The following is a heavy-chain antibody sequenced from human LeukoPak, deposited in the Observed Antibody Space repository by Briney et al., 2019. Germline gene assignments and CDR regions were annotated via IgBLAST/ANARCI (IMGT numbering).Heavy chain of an antibody. CDR3: AKSAPYSSSSAYDY. CDR1: RCTFIRYW. V-gene: IGHV3-7*05. CDR2: INQEGRQK. Sequence: GWALRLSCAGSRCTFIRYWMNGVRQAAGKGLDGVANINQEGRQKYYVGCVKGRFTISRDNAKNSLYLHLNSLGAEDTAVYYCAKSAPYSSSSAYDYWGQGTQVTVSS. J-gene: IGHJ4*02. D-gene: IGHD6-13*01.